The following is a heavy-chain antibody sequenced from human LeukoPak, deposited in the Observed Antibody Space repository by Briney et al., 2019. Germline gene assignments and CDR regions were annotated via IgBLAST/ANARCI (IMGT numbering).Heavy chain of an antibody. V-gene: IGHV4-59*01. D-gene: IGHD3-22*01. Sequence: SETLSLTCTVSGGSISSYYWSWIRQPPGKGLEWIGYIYYSGSTNYNPSLKSRVTISVDTSKNQFSLKLSSVTAADTAVYYCARDVAEEYYYDSSGYFDYWGQGTLVTVSS. CDR2: IYYSGST. CDR3: ARDVAEEYYYDSSGYFDY. CDR1: GGSISSYY. J-gene: IGHJ4*02.